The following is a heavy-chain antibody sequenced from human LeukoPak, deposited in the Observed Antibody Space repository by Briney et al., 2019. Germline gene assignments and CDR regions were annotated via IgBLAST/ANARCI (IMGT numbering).Heavy chain of an antibody. D-gene: IGHD5-18*01. V-gene: IGHV4-4*02. CDR1: GGSITSTNW. CDR3: ARDVGGYNYGYSLDS. CDR2: VSLSGLT. J-gene: IGHJ4*02. Sequence: SGTLSLTCGVSGGSITSTNWWSWVRQPPGQGLEWIGEVSLSGLTNYNPSLSSRIIMALDTSKNHLSLHLTSVTAADTAVYYCARDVGGYNYGYSLDSWGQGTLVSVSS.